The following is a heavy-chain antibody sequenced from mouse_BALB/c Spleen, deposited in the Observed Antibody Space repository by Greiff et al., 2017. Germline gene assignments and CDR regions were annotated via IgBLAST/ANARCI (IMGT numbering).Heavy chain of an antibody. CDR3: ARDSLLRLYWYFDV. J-gene: IGHJ1*01. V-gene: IGHV5-4*02. CDR2: ISDGGSYT. D-gene: IGHD1-2*01. CDR1: GFTFSDYY. Sequence: DVMLVESGGGLVKPGGSLKLSCAASGFTFSDYYMYWVRQTPEKRLEWVATISDGGSYTYYPDSVKGRFTISRDNAKNNLYLQMSSLKSEDTAMYYCARDSLLRLYWYFDVWGAGTTVTVSS.